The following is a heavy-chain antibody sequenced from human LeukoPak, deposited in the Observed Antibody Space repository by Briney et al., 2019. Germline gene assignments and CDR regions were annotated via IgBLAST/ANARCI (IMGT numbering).Heavy chain of an antibody. CDR1: GYSFTSNW. J-gene: IGHJ4*02. CDR2: IYPGDSDT. CDR3: ARQDGSGLYYFDY. Sequence: GESLKISCTGSGYSFTSNWIAWVRQMPGKGLEWMGIIYPGDSDTRYSPSFRGQVAISADKSISTAYLQWSSLKASDTAMYYCARQDGSGLYYFDYWGQGTLVTVSS. D-gene: IGHD3-10*01. V-gene: IGHV5-51*01.